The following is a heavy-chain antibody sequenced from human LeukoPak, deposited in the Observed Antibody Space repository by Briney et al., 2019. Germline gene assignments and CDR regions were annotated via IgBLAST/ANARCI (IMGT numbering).Heavy chain of an antibody. CDR1: GGSISSYY. J-gene: IGHJ4*02. D-gene: IGHD5-12*01. CDR2: IYYGGST. CDR3: ARGTPSGYGLYYFDY. Sequence: PSETLSLTCTVSGGSISSYYWSWIRQPPGKGLEWIGYIYYGGSTNYNPSLKSRVTVSVDTSKNQFSLKLSSVTAADTAVYYCARGTPSGYGLYYFDYWGQGTLVTVSS. V-gene: IGHV4-59*01.